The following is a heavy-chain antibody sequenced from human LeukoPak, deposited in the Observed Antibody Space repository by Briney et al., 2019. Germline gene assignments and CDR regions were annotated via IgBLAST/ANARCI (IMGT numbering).Heavy chain of an antibody. Sequence: PSETLSLTCTVSGGSVSSGSYYWSWIRQPPGKGLGWIGYIYYSGSTNYNPSLKSRVTISVDTSKNQFSLKLSSVTAADTAVYYCARDKDIVVVPAATPRRYYYYYGMDVWGKGTTVTVSS. J-gene: IGHJ6*04. V-gene: IGHV4-61*01. CDR3: ARDKDIVVVPAATPRRYYYYYGMDV. CDR2: IYYSGST. CDR1: GGSVSSGSYY. D-gene: IGHD2-2*01.